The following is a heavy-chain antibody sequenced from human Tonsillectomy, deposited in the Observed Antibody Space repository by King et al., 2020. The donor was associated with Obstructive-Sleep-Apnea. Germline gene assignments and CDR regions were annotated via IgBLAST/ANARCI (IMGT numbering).Heavy chain of an antibody. CDR3: ARDMAVAGHICLVY. J-gene: IGHJ4*02. CDR1: GFTFSSYS. D-gene: IGHD6-19*01. CDR2: ISSSSSYI. V-gene: IGHV3-21*01. Sequence: VQLVESGGGLVKPGGSLRLSCAASGFTFSSYSMNWVRQAPGKGLEWVSSISSSSSYIYYADSVKGRFTISRDNAKKSLYLQMNSLRAEDTAVYYCARDMAVAGHICLVYWGQGTLVTVSS.